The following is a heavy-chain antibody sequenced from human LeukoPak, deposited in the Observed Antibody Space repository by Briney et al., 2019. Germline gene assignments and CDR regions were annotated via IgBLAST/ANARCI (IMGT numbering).Heavy chain of an antibody. CDR2: IYTSGST. CDR3: ARAGYYYYGMDV. V-gene: IGHV4-4*07. CDR1: GGSISSYY. Sequence: PSETLSLTCTVSGGSISSYYWSWIRQPAGKGLGWIGRIYTSGSTNYNSSLKSRVTMSVDTSKNQFSLKLTSVTAADTAVYYCARAGYYYYGMDVRGQGTTVTVSS. J-gene: IGHJ6*02.